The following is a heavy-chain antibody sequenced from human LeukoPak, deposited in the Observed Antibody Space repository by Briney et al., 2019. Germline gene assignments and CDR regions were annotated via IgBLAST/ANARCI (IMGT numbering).Heavy chain of an antibody. CDR3: ARQNDFRLDY. CDR2: IYPGDSDT. J-gene: IGHJ4*02. CDR1: GYTFSSYW. V-gene: IGHV5-51*01. D-gene: IGHD3-3*01. Sequence: GESLKISCKGSGYTFSSYWIGWVRQMPGKGLEWMGIIYPGDSDTTYSPSLQGQVTISVDTSIGTAYLQWSSLKASDTAIYYCARQNDFRLDYWGQGTLVTVSS.